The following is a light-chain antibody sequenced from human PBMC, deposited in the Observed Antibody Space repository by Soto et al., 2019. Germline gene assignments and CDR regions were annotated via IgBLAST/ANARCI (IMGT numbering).Light chain of an antibody. J-gene: IGKJ1*01. V-gene: IGKV1-5*01. CDR1: KSISTW. CDR2: GAS. CDR3: QQYRSYS. Sequence: DIQMTQSPSTLTASVGDRVTITCRASKSISTWLAWYQQKPGKAPSLLIYGASSLKSGVPSRFSGSGSGTEFTLTISSLQPDDFATYYCQQYRSYSFGQGTKVEI.